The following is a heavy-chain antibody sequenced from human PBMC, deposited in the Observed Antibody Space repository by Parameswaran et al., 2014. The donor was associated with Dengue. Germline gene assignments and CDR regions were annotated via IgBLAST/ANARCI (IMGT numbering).Heavy chain of an antibody. CDR3: ARDLRFLEWLLYKRHNYYYGMDV. V-gene: IGHV3-53*01. D-gene: IGHD3-3*01. Sequence: RWIRQPPGKGLEWVSVIYSGGSTYYADSVKGRFTISRDNSKNTLYLQMNSLRAEDTAVYYCARDLRFLEWLLYKRHNYYYGMDVWGQGTTVTVSS. J-gene: IGHJ6*02. CDR2: IYSGGST.